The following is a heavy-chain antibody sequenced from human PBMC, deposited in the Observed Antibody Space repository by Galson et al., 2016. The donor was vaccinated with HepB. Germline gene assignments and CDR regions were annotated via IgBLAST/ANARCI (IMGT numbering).Heavy chain of an antibody. D-gene: IGHD3-10*01. J-gene: IGHJ4*02. CDR2: ISYDGSYE. CDR3: ARAVHGSGSYWDK. V-gene: IGHV3-30*04. CDR1: GFTFSSYA. Sequence: SLRLSCAASGFTFSSYAMHWVRQAPGKGLEWVAVISYDGSYESYAGAVKGRLTISRDNFKNTLYLDLHGLRAEETAVYYCARAVHGSGSYWDKWGQGTLVAVAS.